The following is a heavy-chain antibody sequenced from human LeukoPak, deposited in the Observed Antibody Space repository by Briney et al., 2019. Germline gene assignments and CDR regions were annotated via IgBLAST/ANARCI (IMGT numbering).Heavy chain of an antibody. V-gene: IGHV3-23*01. CDR1: GFTFNNYA. Sequence: GGSLRLSCAASGFTFNNYAMTWVRQASGKGLEWVSAISRSGGSTYYADSVKGRFTISRDNSKNTLFLQMNSLRAEDTAVYYCAKDHSSGWPYCFPYWGQGTLVTVSS. CDR3: AKDHSSGWPYCFPY. D-gene: IGHD6-19*01. J-gene: IGHJ4*02. CDR2: ISRSGGST.